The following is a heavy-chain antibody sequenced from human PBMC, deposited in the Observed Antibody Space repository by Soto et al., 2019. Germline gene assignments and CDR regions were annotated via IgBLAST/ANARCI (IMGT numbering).Heavy chain of an antibody. CDR2: ISSSSSTI. CDR1: GFTFSSYS. J-gene: IGHJ4*02. CDR3: AREESYAFYYGSGSSYYFDY. Sequence: GGSLRLSCAASGFTFSSYSMNWVRQAPGKGLEWVSYISSSSSTIYYADSVKGRFTISRDNAKNSLYLQMNSLRAEDTAVYYCAREESYAFYYGSGSSYYFDYWGQGTLVTVSS. V-gene: IGHV3-48*01. D-gene: IGHD3-10*01.